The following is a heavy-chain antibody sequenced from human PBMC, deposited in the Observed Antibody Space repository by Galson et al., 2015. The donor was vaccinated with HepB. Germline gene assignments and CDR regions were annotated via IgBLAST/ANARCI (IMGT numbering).Heavy chain of an antibody. V-gene: IGHV1-69*13. CDR2: IIPIFGTA. D-gene: IGHD6-13*01. J-gene: IGHJ5*02. CDR1: GGTFSSYA. CDR3: ARAAGGYSARTGIRRGSPAGFDP. Sequence: SVKVSCKASGGTFSSYAISWVRQAPGQGLEWMGGIIPIFGTANYAQKFQGRVTITADESTSTAYMELSSLRSEDTAVYYCARAAGGYSARTGIRRGSPAGFDPWGQGTLVTVSS.